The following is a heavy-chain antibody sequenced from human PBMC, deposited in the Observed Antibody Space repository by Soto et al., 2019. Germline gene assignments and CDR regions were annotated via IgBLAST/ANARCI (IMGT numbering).Heavy chain of an antibody. Sequence: SETLSITCAVYGGTFSGYYWSWIRQPPGKGLEWIGEINHSGSTNYNPSLKSRVTISVDTSKNQFSLKLSSVTAADTAVYYCASRDPGTSVDYWGQGTLVTVSS. D-gene: IGHD1-7*01. CDR1: GGTFSGYY. CDR2: INHSGST. J-gene: IGHJ4*02. V-gene: IGHV4-34*01. CDR3: ASRDPGTSVDY.